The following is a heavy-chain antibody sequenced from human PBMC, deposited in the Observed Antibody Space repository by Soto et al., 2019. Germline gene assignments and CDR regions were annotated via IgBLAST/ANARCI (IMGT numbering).Heavy chain of an antibody. CDR3: ARGIYCSGGSCYPPRYFQH. D-gene: IGHD2-15*01. CDR2: INHSGST. J-gene: IGHJ1*01. V-gene: IGHV4-34*01. Sequence: ETLSLTCAVYGGSFSGYYWSWIRQPPGKGLEWIGEINHSGSTNYNPSLKSRVTISVDTPKNQFSLKLSSVTAADTAVYYCARGIYCSGGSCYPPRYFQHWGQGTLVTVSS. CDR1: GGSFSGYY.